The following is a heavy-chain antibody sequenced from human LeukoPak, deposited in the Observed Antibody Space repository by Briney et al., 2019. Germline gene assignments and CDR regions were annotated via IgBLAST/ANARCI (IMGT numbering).Heavy chain of an antibody. Sequence: GGSLRLSCAASGFTFSDYVMTWVRQAPGKGLEWVSAISGSGGVTYYADSVKGRFSVSRDNSKSTVLLQMNSLRADDTAVYYCARGPPLFDPWGQGTLVAVSS. CDR2: ISGSGGVT. J-gene: IGHJ5*02. CDR1: GFTFSDYV. V-gene: IGHV3-23*01. CDR3: ARGPPLFDP.